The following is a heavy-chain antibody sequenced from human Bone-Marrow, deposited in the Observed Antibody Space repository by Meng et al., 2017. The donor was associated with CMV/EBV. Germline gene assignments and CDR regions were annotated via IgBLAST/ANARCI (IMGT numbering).Heavy chain of an antibody. V-gene: IGHV3-21*01. CDR3: ARGEDIVVVPAAHTDYYYGMDV. CDR1: GFTFSSYS. D-gene: IGHD2-2*01. Sequence: GESLKISCAASGFTFSSYSMNWVRQAPGKGLEWVSSISSSSSYIYYADSVKGRFTISRDNAKNSLYLQMNSLRAEDTAVYYCARGEDIVVVPAAHTDYYYGMDVWGQGTTVTVSS. J-gene: IGHJ6*02. CDR2: ISSSSSYI.